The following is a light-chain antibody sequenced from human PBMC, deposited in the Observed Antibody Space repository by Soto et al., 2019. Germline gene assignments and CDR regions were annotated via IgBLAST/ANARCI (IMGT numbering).Light chain of an antibody. Sequence: EIVMTQSPATLSVSPGERATLSCRASQSVSNNLAWYQQKPGQAPGLLIYGASTRATGIPARFSGSGSGTEFTLTVTSLQSEDFAVYYCQHYSNWLPITFGQGTRLEIK. J-gene: IGKJ5*01. CDR1: QSVSNN. V-gene: IGKV3D-15*01. CDR3: QHYSNWLPIT. CDR2: GAS.